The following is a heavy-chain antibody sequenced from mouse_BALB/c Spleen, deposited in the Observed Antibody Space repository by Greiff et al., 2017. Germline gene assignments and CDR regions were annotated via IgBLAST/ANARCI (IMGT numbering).Heavy chain of an antibody. D-gene: IGHD1-1*01. CDR3: ARDYYYGSRHFDV. CDR2: IWSGGST. J-gene: IGHJ1*01. V-gene: IGHV2-2*02. CDR1: GFSLTSYG. Sequence: QVQLKQSGPGLVQPSQSLSITCTVSGFSLTSYGVHWVRQSPGKGLEWLGVIWSGGSTDYNAAFISRLSISKDNSKSQVFFKMNSLQANDTAIYYCARDYYYGSRHFDVWGAGTTVTVSS.